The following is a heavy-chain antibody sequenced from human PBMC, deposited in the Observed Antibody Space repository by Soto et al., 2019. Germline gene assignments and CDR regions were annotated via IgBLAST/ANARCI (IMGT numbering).Heavy chain of an antibody. CDR2: ISGSGGST. CDR3: AKDRKSGSGWYWDY. CDR1: GFTFSTYA. J-gene: IGHJ4*02. D-gene: IGHD6-19*01. V-gene: IGHV3-23*01. Sequence: EVQLLESGGGLVQPGGSLRLSCAASGFTFSTYAMSWVRQAPGKGLEWVSGISGSGGSTYYADSVKGRFTISRDNSNNTLYLQMSSLRAEDTAVYYYAKDRKSGSGWYWDYWGQGTLVTVSS.